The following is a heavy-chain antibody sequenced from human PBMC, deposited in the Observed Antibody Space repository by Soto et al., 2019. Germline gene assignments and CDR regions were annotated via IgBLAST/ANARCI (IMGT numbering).Heavy chain of an antibody. V-gene: IGHV1-8*01. CDR3: AREHSSSWRFDY. D-gene: IGHD6-13*01. CDR2: MNPNSGNT. Sequence: QVQLVQSGAEVKNPGASVKVSCKASGYTFTSYDINWVRQATGQGLEWMGWMNPNSGNTGYAQKFQGRVTMTRNTSISTAYMELSSLRSEDMAVYFCAREHSSSWRFDYWGQGTLVTVSS. CDR1: GYTFTSYD. J-gene: IGHJ4*02.